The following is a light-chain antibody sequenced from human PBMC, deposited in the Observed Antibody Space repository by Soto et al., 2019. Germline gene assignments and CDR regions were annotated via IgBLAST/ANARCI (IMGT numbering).Light chain of an antibody. CDR2: SNN. V-gene: IGLV1-44*01. J-gene: IGLJ2*01. CDR3: ASWDDSLNGVV. Sequence: QLVLTQPPSASGTPGQRVTISCSGSSSNLGSNSVNWYQQVPGAAPKLVIHSNNRRPSGVPDRLSGSKSGTSASLAISGLQSEDEADYYCASWDDSLNGVVFGGGTKLTVL. CDR1: SSNLGSNS.